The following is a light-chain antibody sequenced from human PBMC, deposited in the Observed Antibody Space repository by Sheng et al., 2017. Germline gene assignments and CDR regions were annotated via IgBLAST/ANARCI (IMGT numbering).Light chain of an antibody. V-gene: IGLV3-21*02. CDR2: DDS. CDR3: QVWDSSSDQAV. CDR1: DIGSKS. J-gene: IGLJ3*02. Sequence: SYVLTQPPSESVAPGQTARVTCGGNDIGSKSVHWYQQKPGQAPVLVVYDDSDRPSGIPERFAGSNSGNTATLTINRVEAGDEADYYCQVWDSSSDQAVFGGGTKLTVL.